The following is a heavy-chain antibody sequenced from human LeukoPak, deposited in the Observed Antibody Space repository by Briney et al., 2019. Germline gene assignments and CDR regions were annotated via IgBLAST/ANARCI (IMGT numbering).Heavy chain of an antibody. D-gene: IGHD4-23*01. J-gene: IGHJ4*02. CDR3: AREWRGYGGNLDY. CDR1: GFTFSSYT. V-gene: IGHV3-21*01. Sequence: GGSLRLSCAGSGFTFSSYTMNWVRQAPGKGLEWVSSISSQSTYIYYAASVKGRFIISRDNAKNSVYLQMNGLRADDMAVYYCAREWRGYGGNLDYWGQGTLVTVS. CDR2: ISSQSTYI.